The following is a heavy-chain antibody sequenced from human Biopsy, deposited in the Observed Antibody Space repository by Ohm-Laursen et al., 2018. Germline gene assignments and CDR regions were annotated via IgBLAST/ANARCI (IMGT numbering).Heavy chain of an antibody. J-gene: IGHJ5*02. CDR3: ARAPPLIRGVVESWFDP. CDR1: GGYISHYY. Sequence: GTLSLTCPVSGGYISHYYWTWIRQPAGQGLEWIGRIYITGETDYNPSLKSRVTMSVDSSKKQLSLKLKSVTAADTAIYYCARAPPLIRGVVESWFDPWGQGILATVSS. V-gene: IGHV4-4*07. CDR2: IYITGET. D-gene: IGHD3-10*01.